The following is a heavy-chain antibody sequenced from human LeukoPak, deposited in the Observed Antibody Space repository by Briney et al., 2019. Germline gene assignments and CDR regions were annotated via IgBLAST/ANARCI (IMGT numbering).Heavy chain of an antibody. D-gene: IGHD3-22*01. J-gene: IGHJ4*02. CDR2: ISGSGGST. Sequence: GGSLRLSCAASGFTFSSYAMSWVRQAPGKGLEWVSAISGSGGSTYYADSVKGRFTISRDNSKNTLYLQMNSLRAEDTAVYYCAKAGYDSRGYYYTDYWGQGTLVTVSS. V-gene: IGHV3-23*01. CDR1: GFTFSSYA. CDR3: AKAGYDSRGYYYTDY.